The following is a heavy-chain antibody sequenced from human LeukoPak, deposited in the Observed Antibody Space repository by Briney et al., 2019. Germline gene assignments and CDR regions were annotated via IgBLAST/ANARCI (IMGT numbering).Heavy chain of an antibody. CDR3: ARGDMIQAVMFDY. CDR1: GYTFTGYY. V-gene: IGHV1-2*02. CDR2: INPNSGGT. D-gene: IGHD2-21*01. J-gene: IGHJ4*02. Sequence: ASVKVSCKASGYTFTGYYIHWVRQAPGQGLEWMGWINPNSGGTKYAQKFQGRVTITRDTSISTAYMELSRLTSDDTAVYYCARGDMIQAVMFDYWGQGTLVTVSS.